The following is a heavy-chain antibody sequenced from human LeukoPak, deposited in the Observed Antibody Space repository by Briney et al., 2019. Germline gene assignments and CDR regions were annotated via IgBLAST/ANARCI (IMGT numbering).Heavy chain of an antibody. CDR3: ARDRDTRGWYYDAFDP. CDR1: GFTFSSYE. V-gene: IGHV3-48*03. Sequence: GGSLRLSCVASGFTFSSYEMNWVRQAPGRGLEWLSYISDSDNTIYYADSVKGRFTISRDNAKSSLYLQMNSLRAEDTALYYCARDRDTRGWYYDAFDPWGQGTMVAVSS. CDR2: ISDSDNTI. D-gene: IGHD6-19*01. J-gene: IGHJ3*01.